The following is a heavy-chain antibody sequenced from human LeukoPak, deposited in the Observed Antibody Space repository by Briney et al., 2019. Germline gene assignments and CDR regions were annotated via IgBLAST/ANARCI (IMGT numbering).Heavy chain of an antibody. CDR3: ARLSGYGLHYYYYMDV. CDR2: IYYSGST. V-gene: IGHV4-34*01. CDR1: GGSFSGYY. Sequence: SETLSLTCAVYGGSFSGYYWSWIRQPPGKGLEWIGSIYYSGSTYYNPSLKSRVTTSVDTSKNQFSLKLSSVTAADTAVYYCARLSGYGLHYYYYMDVWGKGTTVTVSS. J-gene: IGHJ6*03. D-gene: IGHD5-12*01.